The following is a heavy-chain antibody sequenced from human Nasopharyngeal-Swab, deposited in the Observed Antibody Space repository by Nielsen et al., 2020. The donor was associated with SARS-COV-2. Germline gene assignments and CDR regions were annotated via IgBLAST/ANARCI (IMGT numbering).Heavy chain of an antibody. CDR1: GFTFSSYW. D-gene: IGHD2-2*01. CDR2: IKQSGSGQ. Sequence: LSLPCAASGFTFSSYWMSWVRQAPGKGLEWVAHIKQSGSGQYYVDSVKGRFTISRDNAKNSLSLQMNSLRAEDTAVYYCARYCSTTSCPRGFDYWGQGTLVTVSS. V-gene: IGHV3-7*01. CDR3: ARYCSTTSCPRGFDY. J-gene: IGHJ4*02.